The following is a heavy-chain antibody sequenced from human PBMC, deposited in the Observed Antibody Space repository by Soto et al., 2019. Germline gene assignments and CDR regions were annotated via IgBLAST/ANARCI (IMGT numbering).Heavy chain of an antibody. Sequence: PXETLSLTCAVYGWSVNGYYWNWIRQPPGKGLEWIGEINHTGGTHYNPSLKSRVTMSVDTSKNQFSLRLSSVTAAGTAIYYCATRITVFGLLIPPFDHWGQGTQVTVSS. D-gene: IGHD3-3*01. CDR3: ATRITVFGLLIPPFDH. V-gene: IGHV4-34*01. CDR2: INHTGGT. CDR1: GWSVNGYY. J-gene: IGHJ5*02.